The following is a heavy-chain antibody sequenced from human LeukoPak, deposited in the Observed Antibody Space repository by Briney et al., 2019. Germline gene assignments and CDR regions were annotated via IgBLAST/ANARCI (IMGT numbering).Heavy chain of an antibody. CDR3: ARSIPGPHCGGGGCPPTLTPFDL. CDR1: GLIVSSRY. CDR2: MYSGGTA. Sequence: PGGSLRLSCAASGLIVSSRYMSWIRQAPGKELEWVSVMYSGGTAFYADSVRGRFTISRDNSKNTLYLQMNRLKVEDTAVYYCARSIPGPHCGGGGCPPTLTPFDLWGQGTLVTVSS. V-gene: IGHV3-53*01. D-gene: IGHD2-15*01. J-gene: IGHJ4*02.